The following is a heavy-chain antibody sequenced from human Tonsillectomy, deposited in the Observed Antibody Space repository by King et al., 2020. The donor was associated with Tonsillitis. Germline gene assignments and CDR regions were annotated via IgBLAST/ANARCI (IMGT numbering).Heavy chain of an antibody. CDR1: GYTFTNYA. J-gene: IGHJ4*02. V-gene: IGHV1-3*01. CDR3: ARDPFSSGPMLDF. Sequence: GQLVQSGADVKKPGASVKVSCKASGYTFTNYAIHWVRQAPGQRLEWMGWINAGNGNTKYSQKFQGRVTISRDTSATTAYMELNSLRSEDTAVYYCARDPFSSGPMLDFWGQGTLVTVSS. CDR2: INAGNGNT. D-gene: IGHD3-22*01.